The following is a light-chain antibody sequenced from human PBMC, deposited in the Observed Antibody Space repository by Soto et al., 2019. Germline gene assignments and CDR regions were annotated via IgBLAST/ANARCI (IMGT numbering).Light chain of an antibody. Sequence: QSVLSQPASVSGSPGQSITISGTGNSSDIGAYNYVSWYQQHPGKAPKLIIYDVTNRPAGISSRFSASKSGNTASLTISVFQAEDEADYYCCSYKSSSTLYVFGTGTKVTVL. CDR1: SSDIGAYNY. V-gene: IGLV2-14*03. J-gene: IGLJ1*01. CDR2: DVT. CDR3: CSYKSSSTLYV.